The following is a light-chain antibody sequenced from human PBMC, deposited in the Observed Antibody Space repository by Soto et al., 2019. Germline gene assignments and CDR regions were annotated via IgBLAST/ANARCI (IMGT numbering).Light chain of an antibody. CDR3: QQRSNWPPWT. Sequence: EIVMTQSPATLSVSPGERATLSCRASQSVVTNLAWYQQKPGQAPRLLIYDASNRATGIPARFSGSGSGTDFTLTISSLEPEDFAVYYCQQRSNWPPWTFGQGTKVDIK. CDR1: QSVVTN. V-gene: IGKV3-11*01. CDR2: DAS. J-gene: IGKJ1*01.